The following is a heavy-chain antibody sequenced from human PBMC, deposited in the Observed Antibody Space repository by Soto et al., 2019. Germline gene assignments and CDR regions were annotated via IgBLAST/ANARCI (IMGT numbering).Heavy chain of an antibody. V-gene: IGHV3-74*01. CDR3: ARDNNWSYDY. J-gene: IGHJ4*02. CDR1: GFSFSSHW. Sequence: PGGSLRLSCAASGFSFSSHWMHWVRQAPGKGLVWVSHIGPDGSSTRDADSVQGRFTISRDNAGNTLYLQMNSLRDDDTDVYYCARDNNWSYDYWGQGILVTVYS. CDR2: IGPDGSST. D-gene: IGHD1-1*01.